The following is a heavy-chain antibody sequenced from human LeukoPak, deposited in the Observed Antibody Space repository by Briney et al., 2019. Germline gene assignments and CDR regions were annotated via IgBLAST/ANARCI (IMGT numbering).Heavy chain of an antibody. D-gene: IGHD2-15*01. CDR3: ARVIGYCSGGSCTNFDY. CDR1: GGTFSGYA. Sequence: ASVKVSCKASGGTFSGYAISWVRQAPGQGLEWMGGIIPIFGTANYAQKFQGRVTITADESTSTAYMELSSLRSEDTAVYYCARVIGYCSGGSCTNFDYWGQGTLVTVSS. CDR2: IIPIFGTA. J-gene: IGHJ4*02. V-gene: IGHV1-69*01.